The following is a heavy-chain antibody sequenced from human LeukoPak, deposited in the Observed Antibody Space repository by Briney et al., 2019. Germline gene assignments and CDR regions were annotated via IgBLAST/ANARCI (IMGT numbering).Heavy chain of an antibody. V-gene: IGHV6-1*01. J-gene: IGHJ4*02. CDR1: GDSVSSNSAA. CDR2: TYYRSKWYT. CDR3: ARSPSPYSSGWYFDY. Sequence: SQTLSLTCAISGDSVSSNSAAWNWIRQSPSRGLEWLGRTYYRSKWYTEYAVSVKSRVTINPDTSKNQFSLQLSSVNPEDTAVYYCARSPSPYSSGWYFDYWGQGTLVTVSS. D-gene: IGHD6-19*01.